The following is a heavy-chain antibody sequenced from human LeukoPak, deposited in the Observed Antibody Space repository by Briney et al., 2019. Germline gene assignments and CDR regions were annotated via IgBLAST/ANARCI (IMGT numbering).Heavy chain of an antibody. CDR1: GFTFSKYG. J-gene: IGHJ4*02. D-gene: IGHD2-2*01. Sequence: GGSLRLSCAASGFTFSKYGMSWVRQAPGKGLEWVSAISGSGGSTYYADSVKGRFTISRDNSKNTLYLQMNSLRSDDTAVYYCARDPSTKYYTDSWGQGTLVTVSS. V-gene: IGHV3-23*01. CDR3: ARDPSTKYYTDS. CDR2: ISGSGGST.